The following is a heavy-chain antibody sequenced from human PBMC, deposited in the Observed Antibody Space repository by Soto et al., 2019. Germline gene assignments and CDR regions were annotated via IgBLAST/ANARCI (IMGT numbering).Heavy chain of an antibody. V-gene: IGHV1-2*02. CDR2: INPTSGGT. CDR3: ARDAVVVVAATGVGRGNWFDP. J-gene: IGHJ5*02. CDR1: GYTFTGYY. Sequence: QVQLVQSGAEVKKPGASVKVSCKASGYTFTGYYMHWVRQAPGQGLEWMGWINPTSGGTNYAQKFQGRVTMTRDTSISTANMVLSRLRADDTAVYYCARDAVVVVAATGVGRGNWFDPWGQGTLVTVSS. D-gene: IGHD2-15*01.